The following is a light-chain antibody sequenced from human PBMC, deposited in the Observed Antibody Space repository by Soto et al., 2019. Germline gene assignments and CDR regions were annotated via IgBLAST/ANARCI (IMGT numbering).Light chain of an antibody. Sequence: ETVLTQSPGTVSLSPGERATLSCTTSQTVNSDYLAWYQQKPGQAPRLLIYGVFHRATGIPDRFSGSGSGTYFTLTISGLEPEDSAVYYCQHYDGSPRTFGQGTNLEI. V-gene: IGKV3-20*01. J-gene: IGKJ2*01. CDR1: QTVNSDY. CDR3: QHYDGSPRT. CDR2: GVF.